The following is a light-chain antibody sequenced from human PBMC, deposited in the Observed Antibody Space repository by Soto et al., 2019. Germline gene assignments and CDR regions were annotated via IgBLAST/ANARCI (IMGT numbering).Light chain of an antibody. V-gene: IGKV3-20*01. CDR1: QSISDT. Sequence: EIVMTQSPATLSVSTGGRATLSCRANQSISDTLAWYQQKPGQAPRLLIYGTSNRATGIPDRFSGSGSGPDFSLIISRLEPEDFAVYYCQYYGSSPRTFGQGTKVDIK. CDR2: GTS. J-gene: IGKJ1*01. CDR3: QYYGSSPRT.